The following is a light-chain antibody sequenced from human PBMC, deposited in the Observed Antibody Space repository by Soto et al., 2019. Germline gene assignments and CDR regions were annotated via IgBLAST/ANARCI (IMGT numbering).Light chain of an antibody. J-gene: IGLJ2*01. CDR1: SGHSSYA. V-gene: IGLV4-69*01. CDR2: LNSDGSH. Sequence: QAVVTQSPSASASLGASVKLTCTLSSGHSSYAIAWHQQQSEKGPRYLMKLNSDGSHSKGDGIPDRFSGSSSGAERYLTISSLQSEDEADYYCQTWGSGIRVVFGGGTKLTVL. CDR3: QTWGSGIRVV.